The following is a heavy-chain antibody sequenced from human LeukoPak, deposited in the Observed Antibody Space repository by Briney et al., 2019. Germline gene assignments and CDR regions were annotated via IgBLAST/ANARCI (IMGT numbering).Heavy chain of an antibody. D-gene: IGHD3-10*01. CDR2: IYYSGST. CDR1: GGSISRYY. J-gene: IGHJ4*02. CDR3: ASTYGSGSYGVDY. Sequence: SETLSLTCAVSGGSISRYYWSWIRQPPGKGLEWIGYIYYSGSTNYNPSLKSRVTISVDTSKNQFSLKLSSVTAADTAVYYCASTYGSGSYGVDYWGQGTLVTVSS. V-gene: IGHV4-59*01.